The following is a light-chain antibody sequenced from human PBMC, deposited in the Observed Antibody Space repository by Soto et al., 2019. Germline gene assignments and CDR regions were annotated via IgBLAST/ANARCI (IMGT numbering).Light chain of an antibody. CDR3: QLDGSSPLFA. CDR1: QSVSRNY. J-gene: IGKJ3*01. V-gene: IGKV3-20*01. CDR2: GAS. Sequence: EIVLTQSPGTLSLSPGERATLSCRASQSVSRNYLAWYQKKPGQAPRLLSYGASSRATGIPDRFSGSGSGTYVTITSSSLEPADSAVYYYQLDGSSPLFALGPGT.